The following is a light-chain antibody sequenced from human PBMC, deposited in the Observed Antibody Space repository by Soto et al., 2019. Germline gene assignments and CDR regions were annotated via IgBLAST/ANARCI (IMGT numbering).Light chain of an antibody. Sequence: EIVMRESPATLSVSPGERATLSCRASRGISSYLGWYQQKPGQPPRLLIYEASNRATGIPARFSGSGSGTDFTLTISSLEPEDFAVYYCQQRNNWPLTFGGGTKVDIK. V-gene: IGKV3-11*01. CDR3: QQRNNWPLT. CDR1: RGISSY. CDR2: EAS. J-gene: IGKJ4*01.